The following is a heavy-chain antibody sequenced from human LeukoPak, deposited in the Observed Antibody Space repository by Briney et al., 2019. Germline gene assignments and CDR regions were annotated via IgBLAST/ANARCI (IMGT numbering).Heavy chain of an antibody. J-gene: IGHJ4*02. CDR1: GFTFSSYA. CDR3: ARAVGYGDSPYYFDY. V-gene: IGHV3-64*01. D-gene: IGHD4-17*01. Sequence: GGSLRLSCAASGFTFSSYAMHWVRQAPGKGLEYVSAISSNGGSTYYANSVKGRFTISRDNSKNTLYLQMGSLRAEDMAVYYCARAVGYGDSPYYFDYWGQGTLVTVSS. CDR2: ISSNGGST.